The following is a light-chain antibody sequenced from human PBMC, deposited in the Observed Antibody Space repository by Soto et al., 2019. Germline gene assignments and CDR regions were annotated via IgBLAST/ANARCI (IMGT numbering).Light chain of an antibody. CDR2: ENN. J-gene: IGLJ3*02. CDR3: GTWDSSLSAWV. V-gene: IGLV1-51*02. CDR1: SSNIGNNY. Sequence: QSVLTQPPSVSAAPGQKVTISCSGSSSNIGNNYISWYQQLPGTAPKMIMYENNKRHSGIPDRFSGSKSGTSASLGIIGLQTGDEADYYCGTWDSSLSAWVFGGGTQLTVL.